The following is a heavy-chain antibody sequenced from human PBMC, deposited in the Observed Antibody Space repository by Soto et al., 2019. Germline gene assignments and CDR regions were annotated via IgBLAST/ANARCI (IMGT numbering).Heavy chain of an antibody. Sequence: EVQLVESGGGLVQPGGSLRLSCAASGFTFSSYDMHWVRQATGKGLEWVSAIGTAGDTYYPGSVKGRFTISRENAKNSLYLQMNSPGAGDTAVDYCARGRYGCYPPHYFDYWGQGTLVTVSS. V-gene: IGHV3-13*04. CDR2: IGTAGDT. CDR1: GFTFSSYD. D-gene: IGHD3-10*01. CDR3: ARGRYGCYPPHYFDY. J-gene: IGHJ4*02.